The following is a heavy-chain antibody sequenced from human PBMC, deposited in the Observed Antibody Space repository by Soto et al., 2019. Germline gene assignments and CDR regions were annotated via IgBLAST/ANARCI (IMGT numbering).Heavy chain of an antibody. CDR1: GYIFSDYG. J-gene: IGHJ4*02. V-gene: IGHV1-18*04. CDR3: AKRTSGTTWGESDY. Sequence: QVQVMQSGAEVKKPGDSVKVSCKTSGYIFSDYGINWVRQAPGQGLEWMGWISGYSGNANLAQKFQGRVTMTTDKSTRTADMEWRRLRSDDTAVYYCAKRTSGTTWGESDYWGQGTLVTVSS. CDR2: ISGYSGNA. D-gene: IGHD4-17*01.